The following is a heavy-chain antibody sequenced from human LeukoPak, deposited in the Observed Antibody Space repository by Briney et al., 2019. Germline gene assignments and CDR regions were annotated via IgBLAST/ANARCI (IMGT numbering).Heavy chain of an antibody. V-gene: IGHV1-18*01. CDR3: ARDPAYGDYRGGFDY. CDR1: GYTFTSYG. CDR2: ISAYNGNT. Sequence: ASVKVSCKASGYTFTSYGISWVRQAPGQGLEWMGWISAYNGNTNYAQKLQGRGTMTTDTSTSTAYMELRSLRSYDTAVYYCARDPAYGDYRGGFDYWGRGTLVTVSS. D-gene: IGHD4-17*01. J-gene: IGHJ4*02.